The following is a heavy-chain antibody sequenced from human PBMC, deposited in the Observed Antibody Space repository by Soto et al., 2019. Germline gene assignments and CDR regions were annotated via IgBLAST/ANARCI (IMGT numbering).Heavy chain of an antibody. J-gene: IGHJ1*01. Sequence: SETLSLTCTVSGGSISSSSYYWGWIRQPPGKGLEWIGSIYYSGSTYYNPSLKSRVTISVDTSKNQFSLKLSSVTAADTAVYYCARDYYDSSGYGHAEYVQHWGQGTLVT. CDR3: ARDYYDSSGYGHAEYVQH. D-gene: IGHD3-22*01. CDR2: IYYSGST. CDR1: GGSISSSSYY. V-gene: IGHV4-39*02.